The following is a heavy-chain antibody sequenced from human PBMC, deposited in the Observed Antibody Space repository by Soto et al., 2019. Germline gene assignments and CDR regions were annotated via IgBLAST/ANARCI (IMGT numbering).Heavy chain of an antibody. V-gene: IGHV3-30-3*01. CDR1: GFTFSSYA. Sequence: QVQLVESGGGVVQPGRSLRLSCAASGFTFSSYAMHWVRQAPGKGLEWVAVISYDGSNKYYADSVKGRFTISRDNSKNTLYLQMNSLRAEDTAVYYCARVKYSSVAFDIWGQGTMVTVSS. CDR3: ARVKYSSVAFDI. D-gene: IGHD6-25*01. J-gene: IGHJ3*02. CDR2: ISYDGSNK.